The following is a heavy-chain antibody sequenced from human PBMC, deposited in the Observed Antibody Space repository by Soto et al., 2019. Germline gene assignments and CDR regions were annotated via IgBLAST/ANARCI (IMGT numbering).Heavy chain of an antibody. D-gene: IGHD3-3*01. CDR3: ARLSRGFWSRYQVDF. Sequence: PGGSLRLSCAASAFTLSNYWVNWVRQTPGNGLEWVANIKYDGSAKTYADSVAARLVISRDNSKNSRYLHMDSLRVDDTAVYYCARLSRGFWSRYQVDFWGQGSLVPV. CDR1: AFTLSNYW. CDR2: IKYDGSAK. J-gene: IGHJ1*01. V-gene: IGHV3-7*03.